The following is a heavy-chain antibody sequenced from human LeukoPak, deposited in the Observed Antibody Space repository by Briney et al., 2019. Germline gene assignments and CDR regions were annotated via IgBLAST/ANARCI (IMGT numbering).Heavy chain of an antibody. CDR1: GITFSDHY. V-gene: IGHV3-11*04. D-gene: IGHD3-10*01. CDR2: ISSGGDSI. CDR3: ASGSYGSGFYYFYYMDV. J-gene: IGHJ6*03. Sequence: GGSLRLSSAASGITFSDHYMSWIRQAPGKGLEWLSYISSGGDSIYYADSVKGRFTISRDNAKNSVSLQMNSLRAEDTAVYYCASGSYGSGFYYFYYMDVWGKGTTVTVSS.